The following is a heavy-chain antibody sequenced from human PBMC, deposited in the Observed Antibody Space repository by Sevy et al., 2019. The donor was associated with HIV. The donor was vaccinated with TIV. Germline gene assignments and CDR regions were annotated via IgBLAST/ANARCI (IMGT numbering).Heavy chain of an antibody. J-gene: IGHJ3*02. CDR1: GFTFSSYA. CDR3: AKPTDSGSYLRSAFDI. V-gene: IGHV3-23*01. D-gene: IGHD1-26*01. CDR2: ISGSGGST. Sequence: GGSLRLSCAASGFTFSSYAMSWVRQAPGKGLEWVSAISGSGGSTYYADSVKGRFTISRDNSKNTLYLQMNSLRAEDTAVYYCAKPTDSGSYLRSAFDIWGQGTMVTVSS.